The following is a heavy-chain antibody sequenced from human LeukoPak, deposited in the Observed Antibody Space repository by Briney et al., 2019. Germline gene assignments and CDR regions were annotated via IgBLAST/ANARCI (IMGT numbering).Heavy chain of an antibody. J-gene: IGHJ4*02. V-gene: IGHV4-34*01. CDR2: INHSGST. Sequence: SETLSLTCAVYGGSFSGYYWSWIRQPPGKGLEWIGEINHSGSTNYNPSRKSRVTISVDTSRNQFSLKLSSVTAADTAVYYCARGLETYYDFWSGYDRGRYFDYWGQGTLVTVSS. D-gene: IGHD3-3*01. CDR3: ARGLETYYDFWSGYDRGRYFDY. CDR1: GGSFSGYY.